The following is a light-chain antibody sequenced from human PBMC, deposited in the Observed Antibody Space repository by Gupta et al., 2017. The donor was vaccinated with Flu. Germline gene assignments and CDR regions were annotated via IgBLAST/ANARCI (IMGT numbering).Light chain of an antibody. CDR3: SSYTGSNTLHV. V-gene: IGLV2-14*01. Sequence: QPPLTQPDSVSGSPGQSITLAWTGTSNDVGGYSYVSWYQQHPGKAPKLIIYEVSNRPSGVSNRFFGSKSGNMASLIISGLQTEDEADYYCSSYTGSNTLHVFGTGTKVTVL. CDR1: SNDVGGYSY. CDR2: EVS. J-gene: IGLJ1*01.